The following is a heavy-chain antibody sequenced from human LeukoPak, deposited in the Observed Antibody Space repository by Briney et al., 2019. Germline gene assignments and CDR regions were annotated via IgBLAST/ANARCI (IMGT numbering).Heavy chain of an antibody. D-gene: IGHD2-21*01. CDR3: ARDLWGFDP. Sequence: ASVKVSCKASGYTFTGYYRHWVRQAPGQGLEWMGSLNPNSGGTNPAQKFQGRVTMARDTSISTAYMQLSGLRSDDTAVYYCARDLWGFDPWGQGTLVTVSS. CDR2: LNPNSGGT. V-gene: IGHV1-2*02. J-gene: IGHJ5*02. CDR1: GYTFTGYY.